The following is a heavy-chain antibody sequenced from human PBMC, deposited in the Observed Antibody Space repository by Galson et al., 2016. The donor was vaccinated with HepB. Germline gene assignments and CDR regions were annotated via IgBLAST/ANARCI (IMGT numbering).Heavy chain of an antibody. V-gene: IGHV1-69*13. CDR1: GVTFNTHG. CDR3: VRDRHLAGSSYSYIFDL. D-gene: IGHD6-13*01. Sequence: SVKVSCKASGVTFNTHGVSWVRQAPGHGLEWMGGVRPLINTPNYAQTFQGQITISGGSMTTTAYLKLSSLTSEDTDVYYCVRDRHLAGSSYSYIFDLWGQATLVIVSS. J-gene: IGHJ4*02. CDR2: VRPLINTP.